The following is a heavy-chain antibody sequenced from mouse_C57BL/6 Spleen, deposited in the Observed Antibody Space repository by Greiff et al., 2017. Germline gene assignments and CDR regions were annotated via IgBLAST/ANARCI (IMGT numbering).Heavy chain of an antibody. CDR3: ARSGYYGAMDY. CDR1: GYTFTSYW. V-gene: IGHV1-72*01. J-gene: IGHJ4*01. CDR2: IDPTSGGT. D-gene: IGHD1-1*01. Sequence: QVQLQQPGAELVKPGASVKLSYKASGYTFTSYWMHWVKQRPGRGLEWIGRIDPTSGGTKYNEKFKSKATLTVDKPSSTAYMQLSSLTSEDSAVYYCARSGYYGAMDYWGQGTSVTVSS.